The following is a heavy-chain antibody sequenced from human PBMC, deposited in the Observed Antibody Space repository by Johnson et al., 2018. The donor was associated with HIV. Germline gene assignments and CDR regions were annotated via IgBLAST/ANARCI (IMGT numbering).Heavy chain of an antibody. D-gene: IGHD3/OR15-3a*01. Sequence: ELHLVESGGGLVQPGRSLRLSCTASGFTFGDYALSWVRQAPGKGLEWVANIKHDGSEKHYVDAVKGRFTISSDNANNSLYLQMNSLRVEDTAVYYCARDFYHNFWTGYSRNDAFDFWGQGTMVAVFS. J-gene: IGHJ3*01. V-gene: IGHV3-7*01. CDR1: GFTFGDYA. CDR3: ARDFYHNFWTGYSRNDAFDF. CDR2: IKHDGSEK.